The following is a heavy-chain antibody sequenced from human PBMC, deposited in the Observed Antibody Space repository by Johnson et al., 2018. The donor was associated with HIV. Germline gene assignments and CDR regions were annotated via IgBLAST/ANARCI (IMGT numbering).Heavy chain of an antibody. CDR2: IRYDGSNK. J-gene: IGHJ3*02. Sequence: QVQLVESGGGLVQPGGSLRLSCAASGFTFSSYGMHWVRQAPGKGLEWVAFIRYDGSNKYYADSVKGRFTISRDSYKNTLYLQMNSLRAEDTAVYFCARDSLDGEYAFDIWGQGTMLTVSS. CDR1: GFTFSSYG. V-gene: IGHV3-30*02. CDR3: ARDSLDGEYAFDI. D-gene: IGHD2-21*01.